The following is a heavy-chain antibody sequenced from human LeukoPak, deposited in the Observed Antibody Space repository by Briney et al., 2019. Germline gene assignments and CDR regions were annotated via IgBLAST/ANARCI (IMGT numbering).Heavy chain of an antibody. V-gene: IGHV1-2*02. CDR2: INPNNGDT. Sequence: ASVKVSCKASGYTFTNYYMNWVRQVPGQGLEWMGWINPNNGDTNYAQKSQGRVTMSGDMSITTAFMELSSLRSDDTAVYYCARGEFDSSGCFDSWGQGTLVTV. D-gene: IGHD3-22*01. CDR3: ARGEFDSSGCFDS. J-gene: IGHJ5*01. CDR1: GYTFTNYY.